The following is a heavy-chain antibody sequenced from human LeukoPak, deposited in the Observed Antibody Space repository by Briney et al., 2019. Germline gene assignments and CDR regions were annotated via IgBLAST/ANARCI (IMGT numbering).Heavy chain of an antibody. V-gene: IGHV1-58*01. CDR1: GFTFTSSA. J-gene: IGHJ3*02. D-gene: IGHD6-13*01. CDR3: AAGYSSSWYPNDAFDI. Sequence: SVKVSCKASGFTFTSSAVQWVRQARGQRLEWIGWIVVGSGNTNYAQKFQERVTITRDMSTSTAYVELSSLRSEDTAVYYCAAGYSSSWYPNDAFDIWGQGTMVTVSS. CDR2: IVVGSGNT.